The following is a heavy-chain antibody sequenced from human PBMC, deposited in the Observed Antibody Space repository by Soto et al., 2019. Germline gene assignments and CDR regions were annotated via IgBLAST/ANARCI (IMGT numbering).Heavy chain of an antibody. CDR2: INPSGGST. CDR3: AREEGGYCSSTSCYSPRYYYYYGMDV. CDR1: GYTFTSYY. D-gene: IGHD2-2*02. V-gene: IGHV1-46*01. Sequence: ASVKVCCKASGYTFTSYYMHWVRQAPGQGLEWMGIINPSGGSTSYAQKFQGRVTMTRDTSTSTVYMELSSLRSEDTAVYYCAREEGGYCSSTSCYSPRYYYYYGMDVWGQGTTVTVSS. J-gene: IGHJ6*02.